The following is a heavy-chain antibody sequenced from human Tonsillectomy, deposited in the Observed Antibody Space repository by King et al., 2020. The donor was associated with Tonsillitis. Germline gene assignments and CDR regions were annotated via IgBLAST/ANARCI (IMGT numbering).Heavy chain of an antibody. CDR3: ARGLPGDVDYADY. CDR2: MNPKSGNT. J-gene: IGHJ4*02. V-gene: IGHV1-8*01. D-gene: IGHD4-17*01. Sequence: QLVQSGAEVKKPGASVKVSCKASGYTFSTYDINWVRQATGQGLEWMGWMNPKSGNTGYAQKVQGRVTMTRNTSISTASMELCSLRSEDTAVYYCARGLPGDVDYADYWGQGTLVTVSS. CDR1: GYTFSTYD.